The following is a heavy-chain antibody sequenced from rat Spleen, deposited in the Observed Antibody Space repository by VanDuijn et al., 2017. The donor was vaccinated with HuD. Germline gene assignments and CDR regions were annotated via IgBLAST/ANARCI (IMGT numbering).Heavy chain of an antibody. D-gene: IGHD1-2*01. CDR1: GFSLTSNG. CDR2: ISSGGHT. V-gene: IGHV2S12*01. CDR3: TRDGETVAASNWFAY. J-gene: IGHJ3*01. Sequence: QVQLKESGPGLVQPSQTLSLTCTVSGFSLTSNGVSWVRQPPGKGLEWIATISSGGHTYYNSALKSRLSFSRDTSKSQVFLKMNILQTEDTAIYFCTRDGETVAASNWFAYWGQGTLVTVSS.